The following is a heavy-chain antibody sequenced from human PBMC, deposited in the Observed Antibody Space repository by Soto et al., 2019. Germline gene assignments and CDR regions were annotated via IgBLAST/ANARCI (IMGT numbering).Heavy chain of an antibody. Sequence: GESLKISCNGSGYSFAVYWITWVRQKPGKGLEWMGRIDPSDSQTYYSPSFRGHVTISVTKSITTVFLQWSSLRASDTAMYYCARQIYDSDTGPNFQYYFDSWGQGTPVTVSS. V-gene: IGHV5-10-1*01. CDR3: ARQIYDSDTGPNFQYYFDS. CDR2: IDPSDSQT. CDR1: GYSFAVYW. D-gene: IGHD3-22*01. J-gene: IGHJ4*02.